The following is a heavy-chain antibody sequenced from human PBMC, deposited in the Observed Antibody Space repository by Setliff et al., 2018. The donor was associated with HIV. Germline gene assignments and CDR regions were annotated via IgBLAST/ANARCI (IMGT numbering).Heavy chain of an antibody. V-gene: IGHV1-69*05. CDR3: ARAPRDGNNYGYQPYYFDY. Sequence: SVKVSCKASGGTFSSYAISWVRQAPGQGLEWMGGIIPIFGTTKYAQKFQGRVTITTDESTSTAYMELSSLRSEDTAVYYCARAPRDGNNYGYQPYYFDYCGQGTLVTVSS. J-gene: IGHJ4*02. CDR2: IIPIFGTT. CDR1: GGTFSSYA. D-gene: IGHD4-17*01.